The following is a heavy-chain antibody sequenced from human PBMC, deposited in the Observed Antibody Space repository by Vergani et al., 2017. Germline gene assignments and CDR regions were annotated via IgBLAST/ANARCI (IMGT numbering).Heavy chain of an antibody. CDR3: ARDTDQLGYCSSTSCVGHAY. J-gene: IGHJ4*02. CDR2: IKQEGSEK. V-gene: IGHV3-7*01. D-gene: IGHD2-2*01. Sequence: EVQLVESGGNLVQPGGSLRLSCAASGFTFSSYWMSWVRQAQGKGLEWVANIKQEGSEKYYVDSVKGRFTISRDNSKKSLYLQMNSLRAEDTAVYYCARDTDQLGYCSSTSCVGHAYWGQGTLVTVSS. CDR1: GFTFSSYW.